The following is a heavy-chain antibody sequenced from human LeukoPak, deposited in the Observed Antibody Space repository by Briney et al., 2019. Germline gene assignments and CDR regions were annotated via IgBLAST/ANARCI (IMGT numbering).Heavy chain of an antibody. CDR2: INWNGGST. D-gene: IGHD3-22*01. CDR1: GFTFDDYG. Sequence: PGGSLRLSCAASGFTFDDYGMSWVRQAPGKGLEWVSGINWNGGSTGYADSVKGRFTISRDNAKNSLYLQMNSLRAEDTALYHCARVLGSSGYYLHDAFDIWGQGTMVTVSS. V-gene: IGHV3-20*01. CDR3: ARVLGSSGYYLHDAFDI. J-gene: IGHJ3*02.